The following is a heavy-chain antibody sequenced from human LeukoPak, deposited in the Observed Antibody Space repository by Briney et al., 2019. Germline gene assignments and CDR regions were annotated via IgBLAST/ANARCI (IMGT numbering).Heavy chain of an antibody. D-gene: IGHD6-25*01. CDR2: ISGSGST. CDR1: GGSISTSH. J-gene: IGHJ4*02. Sequence: PSETPPLACSVSGGSISTSHWSWIRQPPGKRLEWIGSISGSGSTNYNPSLKSRVTISADTSKNLLSLKLSSVTAADTAVYYCASAPAVSRDYYFDYWGQGTLVTVSS. CDR3: ASAPAVSRDYYFDY. V-gene: IGHV4-59*08.